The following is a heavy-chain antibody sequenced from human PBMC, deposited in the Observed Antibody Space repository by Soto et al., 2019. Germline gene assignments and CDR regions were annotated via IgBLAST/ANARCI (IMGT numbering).Heavy chain of an antibody. D-gene: IGHD2-21*02. CDR3: IQSRCGGDCLQSYASYYYYGMDV. V-gene: IGHV2-5*02. J-gene: IGHJ6*02. CDR2: IYWDDDK. Sequence: QITLKESGPTLVKPTQTLTLTCTFSAFSLSTGGVGVGWIRQPPGKAVEWLALIYWDDDKRYSPSLRSRLTITQDTSKNQVVLTMTHMDPVDTATYYCIQSRCGGDCLQSYASYYYYGMDVWGQGTTVTVSS. CDR1: AFSLSTGGVG.